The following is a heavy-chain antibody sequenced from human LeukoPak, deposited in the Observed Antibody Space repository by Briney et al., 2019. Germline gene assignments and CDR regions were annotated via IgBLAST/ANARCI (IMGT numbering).Heavy chain of an antibody. J-gene: IGHJ3*02. CDR1: GYSFTIYW. D-gene: IGHD2-15*01. V-gene: IGHV5-51*01. Sequence: GESLKISCKGSGYSFTIYWLGWVRQMPGKGLEWIGIIYPDDSDTRYSPSFQGQVTIAADNSISTAYLQWSRLKASDTAMYYCAKTTTPWGTRIDAFDIWGQGTMVTVSS. CDR3: AKTTTPWGTRIDAFDI. CDR2: IYPDDSDT.